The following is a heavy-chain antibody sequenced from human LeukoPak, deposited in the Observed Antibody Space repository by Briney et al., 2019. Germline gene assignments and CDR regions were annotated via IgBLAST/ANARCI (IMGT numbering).Heavy chain of an antibody. Sequence: PGGSLRLSCAASGFTFSNFGIHWVRQAPGKGLEWVSFIVFDGSKKFYADSVKGRFTISRDNAKNSLYLQMNSLRAEDTAVYYCARVGEYHLLSFDYWGQGTLVTVSS. J-gene: IGHJ4*02. CDR2: IVFDGSKK. CDR1: GFTFSNFG. V-gene: IGHV3-30*02. CDR3: ARVGEYHLLSFDY. D-gene: IGHD2-2*01.